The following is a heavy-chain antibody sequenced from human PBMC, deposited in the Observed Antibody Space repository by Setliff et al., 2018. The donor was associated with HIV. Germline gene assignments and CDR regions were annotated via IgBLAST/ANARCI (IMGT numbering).Heavy chain of an antibody. V-gene: IGHV4-4*07. Sequence: SETLSLTCTVSGGSISKYFWSWIRQSAEKGLAWIGRIYSSGSTNQNPSLKSRVSMSVDTSKSQFSLNLSSVTAADTAVYYCARSLDYSGSGSYYVGWFDLWGQGIQVTVSS. CDR1: GGSISKYF. CDR2: IYSSGST. D-gene: IGHD3-10*01. CDR3: ARSLDYSGSGSYYVGWFDL. J-gene: IGHJ5*02.